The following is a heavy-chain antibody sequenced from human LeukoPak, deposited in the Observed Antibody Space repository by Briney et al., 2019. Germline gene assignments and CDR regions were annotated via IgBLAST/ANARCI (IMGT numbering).Heavy chain of an antibody. Sequence: ASVKVSCKASGYTFTSYYMHWVRQAPGQGLEWMAIINPSGGSTSYAQKFQGRVTMTRDMSTSTVYMELSSLRSEDTAVYYCARTDCSGGSCSGSNWFDPWGQGTLVTVSS. J-gene: IGHJ5*02. D-gene: IGHD2-15*01. CDR2: INPSGGST. V-gene: IGHV1-46*01. CDR1: GYTFTSYY. CDR3: ARTDCSGGSCSGSNWFDP.